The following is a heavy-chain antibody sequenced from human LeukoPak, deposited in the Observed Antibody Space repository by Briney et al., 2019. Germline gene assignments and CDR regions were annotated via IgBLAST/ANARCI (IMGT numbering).Heavy chain of an antibody. J-gene: IGHJ4*01. D-gene: IGHD2-15*01. CDR1: GFVFDDYT. CDR3: AKEVSGGAYSEWVDD. V-gene: IGHV3-43*01. CDR2: ISWDGVNT. Sequence: RGSLRLSCAASGFVFDDYTMHWVRQVPGKGLEWVSLISWDGVNTYYADSVKGRFTISRDNSKNCLFLQMNSLRTEDSALYYCAKEVSGGAYSEWVDDGGQGSLVTVSS.